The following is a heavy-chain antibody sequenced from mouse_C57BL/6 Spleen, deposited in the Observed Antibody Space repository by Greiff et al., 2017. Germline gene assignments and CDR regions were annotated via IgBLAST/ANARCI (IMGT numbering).Heavy chain of an antibody. J-gene: IGHJ3*01. D-gene: IGHD1-1*01. Sequence: VQLQQSGAELVKPGASVKLSCKASGYTFTEYTIHWVQQSSGQGLEWIGWFFTGSGSIKYNEKFKDQATCTADKSSSTVYMELSSLTSEDSAVYFCARHEDGVEGLAYWGQGTLVTVSA. CDR1: GYTFTEYT. CDR3: ARHEDGVEGLAY. CDR2: FFTGSGSI. V-gene: IGHV1-62-2*01.